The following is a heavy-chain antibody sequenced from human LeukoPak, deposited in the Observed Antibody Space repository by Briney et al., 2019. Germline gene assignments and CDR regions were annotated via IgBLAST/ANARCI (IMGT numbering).Heavy chain of an antibody. Sequence: GASVKVSCQASNYTFTTYSINWVRQAPGQGLEWMGWINAYSDHTNYAQKFQGRITMTTDTSTGTVFMELRRLRSDDTAVYYCATDSSGSGSSYLSRFADFDCWGQGTLVTVSS. V-gene: IGHV1-18*01. D-gene: IGHD3-10*01. CDR1: NYTFTTYS. J-gene: IGHJ4*02. CDR2: INAYSDHT. CDR3: ATDSSGSGSSYLSRFADFDC.